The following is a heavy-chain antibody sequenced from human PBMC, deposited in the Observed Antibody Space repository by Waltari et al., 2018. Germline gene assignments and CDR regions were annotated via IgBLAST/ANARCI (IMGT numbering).Heavy chain of an antibody. CDR1: GFTFSSYA. Sequence: QVQLVESGGGVVQPGRSLRLSCAASGFTFSSYAMHWVRQAPGKGLEWVAGISYDGSTNYYADAVKGRFTISRDNSKNTLYLQMNSLRAEDTAVYYCARGDWTRDYGMDVWGQGTTVTVSS. CDR2: ISYDGSTN. J-gene: IGHJ6*02. CDR3: ARGDWTRDYGMDV. V-gene: IGHV3-30*01. D-gene: IGHD2-21*01.